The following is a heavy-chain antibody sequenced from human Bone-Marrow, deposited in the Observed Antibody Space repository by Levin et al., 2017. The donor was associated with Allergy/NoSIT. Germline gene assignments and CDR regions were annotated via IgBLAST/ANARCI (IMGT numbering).Heavy chain of an antibody. D-gene: IGHD6-19*01. CDR2: IWYDGSNK. J-gene: IGHJ4*02. CDR3: ARERYSAVAGMDWTHSVDY. V-gene: IGHV3-33*01. Sequence: GGSLRLSCAASGFTFSDFGIHWVRQAPGKGLEWVAVIWYDGSNKYYTDSVKGRFTISRDNSKNTLSLQMDSLRAADTAVYYCARERYSAVAGMDWTHSVDYWGQGTLVTVSS. CDR1: GFTFSDFG.